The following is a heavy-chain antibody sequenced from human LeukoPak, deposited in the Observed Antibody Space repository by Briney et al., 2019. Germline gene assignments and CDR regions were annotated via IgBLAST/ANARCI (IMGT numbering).Heavy chain of an antibody. CDR3: ARVLEDYDFWSGYPYYFDY. V-gene: IGHV4-59*01. J-gene: IGHJ4*02. CDR2: IYYSGST. Sequence: SETLSLTCTVSGGSISSYYWSWIRQPPGKGLEWIGYIYYSGSTNYNPSLKSRVTISVDTSKNQFSLKLSSVTAADTAVYYCARVLEDYDFWSGYPYYFDYWDQGTLVTVSS. D-gene: IGHD3-3*01. CDR1: GGSISSYY.